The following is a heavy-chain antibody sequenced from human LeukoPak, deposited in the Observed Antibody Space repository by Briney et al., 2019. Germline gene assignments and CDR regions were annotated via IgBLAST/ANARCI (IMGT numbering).Heavy chain of an antibody. Sequence: PSETLSLTCAVYGGSFSGYYWSWIRQPPGKGLEWIGEINHSGSTNYNPSLKSRATISVDTSKNQFSLKLSSVTAADTAVYYCARGLRFSSRRGYYYYMDVWGHGTTVTVS. D-gene: IGHD4-17*01. CDR1: GGSFSGYY. J-gene: IGHJ6*03. CDR2: INHSGST. CDR3: ARGLRFSSRRGYYYYMDV. V-gene: IGHV4-34*01.